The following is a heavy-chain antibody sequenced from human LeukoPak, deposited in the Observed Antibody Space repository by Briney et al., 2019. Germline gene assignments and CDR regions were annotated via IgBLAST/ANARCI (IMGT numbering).Heavy chain of an antibody. CDR3: ARRITAASTYYFDY. V-gene: IGHV3-23*01. D-gene: IGHD6-25*01. CDR1: GFTFSNHA. J-gene: IGHJ4*02. Sequence: GGSLRLSCVASGFTFSNHAMNWVRQAPGKGLEWVPSISANGINTYYADSVKGRFTISRDNSKNTLYLQMNSLRAEDAAVYYCARRITAASTYYFDYWGQGTLVPVSS. CDR2: ISANGINT.